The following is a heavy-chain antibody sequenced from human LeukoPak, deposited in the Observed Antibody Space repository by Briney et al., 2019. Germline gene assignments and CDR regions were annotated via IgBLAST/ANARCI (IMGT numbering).Heavy chain of an antibody. Sequence: SETLSLTCSVSGASISSYYWSWMRQPAGKGLEWIGYISNSGSTNYNPSLKSRVTISRDTSKNQFSLKLRSVTAADTAVYYCTSGGMVSGDYWGHGTLVTVSS. D-gene: IGHD2-8*01. J-gene: IGHJ4*01. V-gene: IGHV4-59*01. CDR2: ISNSGST. CDR1: GASISSYY. CDR3: TSGGMVSGDY.